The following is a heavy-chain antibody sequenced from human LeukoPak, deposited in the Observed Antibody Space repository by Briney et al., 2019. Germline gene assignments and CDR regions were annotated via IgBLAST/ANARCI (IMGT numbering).Heavy chain of an antibody. J-gene: IGHJ4*02. CDR3: ARANNSSWHN. Sequence: GGPPRLSCATSGFTFSSNWMSWVRHVPGRGLDWVANIKPDGSAEYYAASVKGRFTVSRDNAKNSLYLQMNNLRVEDTAVYYCARANNSSWHNWGQGTLVTVSS. V-gene: IGHV3-7*01. D-gene: IGHD6-13*01. CDR1: GFTFSSNW. CDR2: IKPDGSAE.